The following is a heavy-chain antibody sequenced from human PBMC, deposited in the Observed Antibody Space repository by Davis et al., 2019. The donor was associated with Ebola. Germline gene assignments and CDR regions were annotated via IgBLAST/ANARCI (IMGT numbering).Heavy chain of an antibody. CDR3: ARDKVFVPAATFRYYYYYMDV. CDR2: IYTSGST. V-gene: IGHV4-4*07. J-gene: IGHJ6*03. D-gene: IGHD2-2*01. CDR1: GGSISSYY. Sequence: PSETLSLTCTVSGGSISSYYWSWIRQPAGKGLEWIGRIYTSGSTNYNPSLKSRVTISVDTSKNQFSLKLSSVTAADTAVYYCARDKVFVPAATFRYYYYYMDVWGKGTTVTVSS.